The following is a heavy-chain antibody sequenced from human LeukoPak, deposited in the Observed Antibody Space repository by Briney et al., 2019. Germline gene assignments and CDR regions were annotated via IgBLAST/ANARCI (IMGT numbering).Heavy chain of an antibody. D-gene: IGHD1-1*01. CDR2: ISYDGSNK. V-gene: IGHV3-30-3*01. CDR3: ARDVTTTTGMDV. J-gene: IGHJ6*02. Sequence: GGSLRLSCAASGFTFSSYAMHWVRQAPGKGLEWVAVISYDGSNKYYADSVKGRFTISRDNFKNTLYLQMNSLRAEDTAVYYCARDVTTTTGMDVWGQGTTVTVSS. CDR1: GFTFSSYA.